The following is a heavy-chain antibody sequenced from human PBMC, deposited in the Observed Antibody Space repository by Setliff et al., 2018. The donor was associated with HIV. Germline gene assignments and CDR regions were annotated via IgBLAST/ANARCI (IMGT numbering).Heavy chain of an antibody. CDR1: GLTFSNYW. CDR2: IDSDGSDT. V-gene: IGHV3-74*01. CDR3: ARYKWNNWIFGWFDP. Sequence: GGSLRLSCAASGLTFSNYWMHWVRQAPGKGLEWVSRIDSDGSDTNYADSVRGRFTISRDNAKNSLYLQMNSLRAEDTAVYYCARYKWNNWIFGWFDPWGQGTQVTVSS. J-gene: IGHJ5*02. D-gene: IGHD1-20*01.